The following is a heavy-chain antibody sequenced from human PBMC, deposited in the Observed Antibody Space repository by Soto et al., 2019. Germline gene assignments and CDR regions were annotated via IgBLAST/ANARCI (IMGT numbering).Heavy chain of an antibody. CDR1: GYTCTSYG. J-gene: IGHJ6*02. CDR2: ISAYNGNT. Sequence: QGRLVQSEAAVKNPGASVKVSCKASGYTCTSYGISWVRQAPGLGLEWRGLISAYNGNTNYAQKLQGRVTMTTDPSTTTAYMELRSLRSDDTAVYYCARDAVDYGDYYGMDVWGQGPTVTVSS. CDR3: ARDAVDYGDYYGMDV. V-gene: IGHV1-18*04. D-gene: IGHD4-17*01.